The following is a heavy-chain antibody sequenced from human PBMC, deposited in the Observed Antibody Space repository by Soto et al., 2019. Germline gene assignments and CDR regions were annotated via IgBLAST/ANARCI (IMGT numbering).Heavy chain of an antibody. J-gene: IGHJ6*02. CDR1: GYSFANYW. CDR2: IYPGDSDT. V-gene: IGHV5-51*01. D-gene: IGHD3-9*01. CDR3: ARNRLRRYYYGMDV. Sequence: GESLKISCQGSGYSFANYWIAWVRQMPGKGLEWVGVIYPGDSDTRYSPSFRGQVTISADKSISHVYLQWSSLKASDTAMYYCARNRLRRYYYGMDVWGQGTTVTVSS.